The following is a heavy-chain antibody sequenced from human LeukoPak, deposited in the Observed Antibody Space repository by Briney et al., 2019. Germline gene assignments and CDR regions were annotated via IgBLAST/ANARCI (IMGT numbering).Heavy chain of an antibody. J-gene: IGHJ4*02. V-gene: IGHV3-74*01. CDR3: ARDRRGYSYGLFDY. CDR1: GFTFSSYW. CDR2: INSDGSST. Sequence: GGSLRLSCAASGFTFSSYWMHWVRQAPGKGLVWVSRINSDGSSTSYADSVKGRFTISRDNAKDTLYLQMNSLRAEDTAVYYCARDRRGYSYGLFDYWGQGTLVTVFS. D-gene: IGHD5-18*01.